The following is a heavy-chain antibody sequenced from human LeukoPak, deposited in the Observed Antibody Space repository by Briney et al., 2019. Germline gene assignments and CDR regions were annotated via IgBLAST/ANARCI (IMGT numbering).Heavy chain of an antibody. CDR1: GFSFRSYG. CDR2: INDGGVHT. CDR3: ARSLKWNLVGFDY. D-gene: IGHD1-1*01. Sequence: GGSLRLSCAASGFSFRSYGVNWVRQAPGKGLEGVAVINDGGVHTFYADSVKGRFTLSRDNSRNTLFLQMNSLRAEDTALYYCARSLKWNLVGFDYWGQGALVTVSS. J-gene: IGHJ4*02. V-gene: IGHV3-23*01.